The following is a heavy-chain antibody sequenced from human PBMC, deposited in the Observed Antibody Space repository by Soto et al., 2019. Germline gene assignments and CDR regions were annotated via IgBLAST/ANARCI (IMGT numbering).Heavy chain of an antibody. CDR3: ASKPSDYGDYGWFDP. J-gene: IGHJ5*02. CDR2: IIPIFGTA. D-gene: IGHD4-17*01. V-gene: IGHV1-69*01. Sequence: QVQLVQSGAEVKKPGSSVKVFCKASGGTFSSYAISWVRQAPGQGLEWMGGIIPIFGTANYAQKFQGRVTITADESTSTAYMELSSLRSEDTAVYYCASKPSDYGDYGWFDPWGQGTLVTVSS. CDR1: GGTFSSYA.